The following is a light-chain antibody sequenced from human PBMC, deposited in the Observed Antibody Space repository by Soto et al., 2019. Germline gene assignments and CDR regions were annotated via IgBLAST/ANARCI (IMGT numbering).Light chain of an antibody. V-gene: IGLV2-23*01. CDR2: EGS. CDR3: CSYAGSSTYV. J-gene: IGLJ1*01. Sequence: LTQPASVSGSPGQSITISCTGTSSDAGSYNLVSWYQQHPGKAPKLMIYEGSKRPSGVSNRFSGSKSGNTASLTISGLQAEDEADYYCCSYAGSSTYVFGTGTKVTVL. CDR1: SSDAGSYNL.